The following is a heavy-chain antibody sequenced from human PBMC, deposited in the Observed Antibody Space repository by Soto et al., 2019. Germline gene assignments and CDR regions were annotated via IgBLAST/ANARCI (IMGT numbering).Heavy chain of an antibody. Sequence: EVQLLESGGGLVQPGGSLRLSCVASGFTFSSYAMNWVRQTPGKGLEWVSAISGSGGTTYYADSVKGRFTISRDNSKNPLYLQMNSLTGDDTAVYYGAKGAGPDSGRYWGQGTLVTVSS. J-gene: IGHJ4*02. V-gene: IGHV3-23*01. CDR3: AKGAGPDSGRY. CDR2: ISGSGGTT. D-gene: IGHD3-10*01. CDR1: GFTFSSYA.